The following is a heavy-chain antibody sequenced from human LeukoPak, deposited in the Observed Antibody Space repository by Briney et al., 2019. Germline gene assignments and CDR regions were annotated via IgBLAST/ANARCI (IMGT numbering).Heavy chain of an antibody. CDR2: SDWDDDK. J-gene: IGHJ4*02. CDR3: ARTPYCGGDCYVDY. Sequence: SGPALAKPTQTLTLTCTFSGLSVSTSGMGVSWIRHPPGKALEWLARSDWDDDKFYSISRKTRLTHSKDTSKNQVVLTMPNMNPLDTATYYCARTPYCGGDCYVDYWGQGTLVTVSS. CDR1: GLSVSTSGMG. V-gene: IGHV2-70*04. D-gene: IGHD2-21*02.